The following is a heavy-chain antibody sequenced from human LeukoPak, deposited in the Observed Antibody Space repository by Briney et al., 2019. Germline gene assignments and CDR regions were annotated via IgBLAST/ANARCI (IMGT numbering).Heavy chain of an antibody. CDR2: ISYDGSNK. CDR1: GFTFSSCG. CDR3: AKAKGVFQH. J-gene: IGHJ1*01. Sequence: PGRSLRLSCAASGFTFSSCGMHWVRQAPGKGLEWVAVISYDGSNKYYADSVKGRFTISRDNSKNTLYLQMNSLRAEDTAVYYCAKAKGVFQHWGQGTLVTVSS. V-gene: IGHV3-30*18.